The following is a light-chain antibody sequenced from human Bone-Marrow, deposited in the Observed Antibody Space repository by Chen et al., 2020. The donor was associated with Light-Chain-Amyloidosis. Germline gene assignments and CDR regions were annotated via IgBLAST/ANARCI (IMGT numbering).Light chain of an antibody. V-gene: IGKV1-33*01. Sequence: DIQLTQSPSSLSASVGDRVTITCQASLDTSNSLNWYQQRPGRAPKVLIYGASYSASGVPSRFSGGGSGTNFILTINSLQPEDIGSYYCQQFEHLPLTFGGGTKVDI. CDR3: QQFEHLPLT. CDR2: GAS. J-gene: IGKJ4*01. CDR1: LDTSNS.